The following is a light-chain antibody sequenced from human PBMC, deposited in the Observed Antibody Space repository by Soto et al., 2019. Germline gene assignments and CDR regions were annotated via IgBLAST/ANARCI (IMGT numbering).Light chain of an antibody. CDR1: SSNIGSNY. J-gene: IGLJ1*01. CDR3: SSYTSSSTYV. Sequence: QSVLTQPPSASGTPGQRVTISCSGSSSNIGSNYVYWYQQLPGTAPKLLIYSNNQRPSGVPDRFSGSKSGTSASLAISGLLAEDEADYYCSSYTSSSTYVFGTGTKVTVL. V-gene: IGLV1-47*02. CDR2: SNN.